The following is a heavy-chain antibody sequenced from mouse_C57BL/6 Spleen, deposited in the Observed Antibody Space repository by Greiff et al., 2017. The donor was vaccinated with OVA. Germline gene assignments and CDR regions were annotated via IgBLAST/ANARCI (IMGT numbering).Heavy chain of an antibody. J-gene: IGHJ2*01. Sequence: QVQLQQPGAELVRPGSSVKLSCKASGYTFTSYWMHWVKQRPIQGLEWIGNIDPSDSETHYNQKFKDKATLTVDKSSSTAYMQLSSLTSEDSAVYYCARSGEISYGNRWYFDYWGQGTTLTVSS. CDR1: GYTFTSYW. V-gene: IGHV1-52*01. CDR3: ARSGEISYGNRWYFDY. D-gene: IGHD2-1*01. CDR2: IDPSDSET.